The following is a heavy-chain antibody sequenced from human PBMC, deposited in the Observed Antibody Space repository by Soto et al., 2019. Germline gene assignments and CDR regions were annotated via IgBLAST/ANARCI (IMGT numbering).Heavy chain of an antibody. Sequence: QVPLQESGPGLVKSSETLSLTCTVSGDSMTSYYWTWIRQSPGKGLEWIGYIYSSGNTNYNPSLKSRVTIAVDTYNTQFSLKLTSMTAADSALYYCARGGGWLPDMWGQGTLVTVS. J-gene: IGHJ4*02. CDR1: GDSMTSYY. V-gene: IGHV4-59*01. CDR3: ARGGGWLPDM. CDR2: IYSSGNT. D-gene: IGHD3-22*01.